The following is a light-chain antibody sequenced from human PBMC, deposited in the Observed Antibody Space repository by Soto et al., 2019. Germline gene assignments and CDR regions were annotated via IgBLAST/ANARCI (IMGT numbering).Light chain of an antibody. CDR1: QTISGY. CDR3: QHFYDYPHS. CDR2: DGS. Sequence: IQMTQSPSSLSASVGDRVTITCRASQTISGYLNWYQQKPGKAPELLIYDGSTLQSGVPTRFSGSGSGTNFTLTISSLQPEDFATYYCQHFYDYPHSFGPGTKVDI. J-gene: IGKJ3*01. V-gene: IGKV1D-13*01.